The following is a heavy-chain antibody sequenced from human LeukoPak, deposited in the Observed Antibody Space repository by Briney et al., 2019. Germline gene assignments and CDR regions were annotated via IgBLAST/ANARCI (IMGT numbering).Heavy chain of an antibody. CDR1: GGTFSSYA. CDR3: ARTRVNYEGSAYSYYFDY. D-gene: IGHD3-22*01. Sequence: GSSVKVSCKASGGTFSSYAISWVRQAPGQGLEWMGGIIPIFGTANYAQKFQGRVTITTDESTSTAYMEPSSLRSEDTAVYYCARTRVNYEGSAYSYYFDYWGQGTPVTVSS. CDR2: IIPIFGTA. V-gene: IGHV1-69*05. J-gene: IGHJ4*02.